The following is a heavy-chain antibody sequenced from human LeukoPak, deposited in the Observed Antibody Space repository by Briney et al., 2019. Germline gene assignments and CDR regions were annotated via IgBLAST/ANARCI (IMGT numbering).Heavy chain of an antibody. Sequence: PGGSLRLSCTASGFTFHDTAMHWVRQRPGQGLEWVSGIGWNSGSIGYADSVKGRFTISRDNAKNALYLQMNSLRTEDTAFYFCAKDPSRDYEGSTWGQGTPVTVSS. CDR2: IGWNSGSI. V-gene: IGHV3-9*01. CDR3: AKDPSRDYEGST. J-gene: IGHJ4*02. D-gene: IGHD4-17*01. CDR1: GFTFHDTA.